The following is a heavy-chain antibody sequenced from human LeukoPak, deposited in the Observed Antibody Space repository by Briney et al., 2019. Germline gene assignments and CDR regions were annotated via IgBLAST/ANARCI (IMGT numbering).Heavy chain of an antibody. V-gene: IGHV1-8*03. J-gene: IGHJ4*02. CDR2: MNPNSGNT. CDR3: ARASIIAAAGMGATSPTSFDY. D-gene: IGHD6-13*01. Sequence: GASVKVSCKASGYTFTSYDINWVRQATGQGLEWMGWMNPNSGNTGYAQKFQGRVTITRNTSISTAYMELSSLRSEDTAVYYCARASIIAAAGMGATSPTSFDYWGQGTLVTVSS. CDR1: GYTFTSYD.